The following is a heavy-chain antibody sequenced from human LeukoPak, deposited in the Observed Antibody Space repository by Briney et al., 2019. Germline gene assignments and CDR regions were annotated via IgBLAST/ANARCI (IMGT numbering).Heavy chain of an antibody. Sequence: GGSLRLSCAASGFTFSSYAMSWVRQAPGKGLEWVSAISGSGGSTYYADSVKGRFTISRDNSKNTLYLQMNSLRAEDTAVYYCATDIAVAGTVFDYWGQGTLVTVSS. CDR3: ATDIAVAGTVFDY. CDR1: GFTFSSYA. CDR2: ISGSGGST. D-gene: IGHD6-19*01. J-gene: IGHJ4*02. V-gene: IGHV3-23*01.